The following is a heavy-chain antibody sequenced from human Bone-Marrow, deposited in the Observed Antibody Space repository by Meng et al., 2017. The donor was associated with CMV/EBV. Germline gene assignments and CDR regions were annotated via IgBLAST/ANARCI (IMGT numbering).Heavy chain of an antibody. CDR3: AKKYYDFWSGYYPDY. CDR2: ISGSGGST. CDR1: GGTFSSYA. Sequence: SCKASGGTFSSYAMSWVRQAPGKGLEWVLAISGSGGSTYYADSVKGRFTISRDNSKNTLYLQMNSLRAEDTAAYYCAKKYYDFWSGYYPDYWGQGTLVTVSS. V-gene: IGHV3-23*01. D-gene: IGHD3-3*01. J-gene: IGHJ4*02.